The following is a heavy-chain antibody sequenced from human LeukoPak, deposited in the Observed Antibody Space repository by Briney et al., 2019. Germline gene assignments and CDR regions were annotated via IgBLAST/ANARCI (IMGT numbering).Heavy chain of an antibody. D-gene: IGHD3-22*01. CDR2: ISSSGSTI. CDR3: ARQIVVVTNYYYYYYMDV. V-gene: IGHV3-11*01. J-gene: IGHJ6*03. Sequence: GGSLRLSCAASGFTFSDYYMGWIRQAPGKGLEWVSYISSSGSTIYYADSVKGRFTISRDNAKNSLYLQMNSLRAEDTAVYYCARQIVVVTNYYYYYYMDVWGKGTTVTISS. CDR1: GFTFSDYY.